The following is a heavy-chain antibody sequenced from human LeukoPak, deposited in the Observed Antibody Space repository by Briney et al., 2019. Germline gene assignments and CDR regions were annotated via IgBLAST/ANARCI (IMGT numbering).Heavy chain of an antibody. CDR1: GFTFSSYW. CDR3: ARVRGSYFRDY. CDR2: IKQDGAEE. D-gene: IGHD3-16*01. Sequence: GGSLRLSCAASGFTFSSYWMSWVRQAPGEGLEWVANIKQDGAEEYYVDSVKGRFTISRDNAKNSLYLQMSSLRAEDTAVYYCARVRGSYFRDYWGQGILVTVSS. V-gene: IGHV3-7*01. J-gene: IGHJ4*02.